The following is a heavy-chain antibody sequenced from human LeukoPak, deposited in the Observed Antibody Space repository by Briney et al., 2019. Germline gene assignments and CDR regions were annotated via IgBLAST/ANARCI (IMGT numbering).Heavy chain of an antibody. J-gene: IGHJ4*02. V-gene: IGHV3-53*01. CDR3: ARERTADGYKPEDY. CDR1: GFTVSSNY. D-gene: IGHD5-24*01. Sequence: QSGGSLRLSCAASGFTVSSNYMSWVRQAPGKGLEWVSVIYSGGNTYYADSVKGRFTISRDNSKNTLYLQMNSLRAEDTAVYYCARERTADGYKPEDYWGQGTLVTVSS. CDR2: IYSGGNT.